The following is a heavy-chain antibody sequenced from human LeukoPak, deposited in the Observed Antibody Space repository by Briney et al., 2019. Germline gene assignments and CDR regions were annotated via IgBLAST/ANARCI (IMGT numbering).Heavy chain of an antibody. CDR2: IRPDGSEK. V-gene: IGHV3-7*01. CDR1: GFIFSSYW. J-gene: IGHJ4*02. CDR3: ARRRYSGSSQHFDY. Sequence: GGSLRLSCTTSGFIFSSYWMSWVRQAPGKGLEWVANIRPDGSEKQYVDSMKGRFTITRDNAQNPVYLHMNSLTAEDTAVYYCARRRYSGSSQHFDYWGLGTLVTVSS. D-gene: IGHD1-26*01.